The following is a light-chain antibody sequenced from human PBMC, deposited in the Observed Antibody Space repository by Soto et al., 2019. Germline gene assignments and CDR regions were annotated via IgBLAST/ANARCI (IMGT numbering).Light chain of an antibody. CDR1: SSNIGSNP. Sequence: QSVLTQPPSASGTPGQRVTISCSGSSSNIGSNPVKWYLQVPGTAPKLLIYPYNQRPSGVPARLSESKSGTSASLAISGLQSEDESDYYCAAWDDSLNGGVFGGGTKLTVL. CDR3: AAWDDSLNGGV. J-gene: IGLJ3*02. V-gene: IGLV1-44*01. CDR2: PYN.